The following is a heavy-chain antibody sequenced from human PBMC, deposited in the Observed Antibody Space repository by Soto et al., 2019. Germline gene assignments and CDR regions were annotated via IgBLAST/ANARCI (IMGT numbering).Heavy chain of an antibody. CDR2: IYSGGST. V-gene: IGHV3-53*01. CDR1: GFTVSSNC. CDR3: ASDYGALYYGMDV. D-gene: IGHD4-17*01. J-gene: IGHJ6*02. Sequence: GGSLRLSCAASGFTVSSNCMSWVRQAPGKGLEWVSVIYSGGSTYYADSVKGRFTISRDNSKNTLYLQMNSLRAEDTAVYYCASDYGALYYGMDVWGQGTTVTVSS.